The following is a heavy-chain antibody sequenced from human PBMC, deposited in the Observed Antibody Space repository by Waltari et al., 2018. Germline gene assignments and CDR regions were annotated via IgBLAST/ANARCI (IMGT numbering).Heavy chain of an antibody. J-gene: IGHJ5*01. Sequence: QVQLPESGSGLVQPSETLSLTCTVSNGSISTGGYSWSWIRQPPGKGLEWIGYIYDSGYTYYNPSLKSRVTISVDGSKNHFSLRLTSMTAADTAVYYCARGGDGSWFDPWGQGTLVTVSS. D-gene: IGHD4-17*01. CDR1: NGSISTGGYS. CDR3: ARGGDGSWFDP. V-gene: IGHV4-30-2*01. CDR2: IYDSGYT.